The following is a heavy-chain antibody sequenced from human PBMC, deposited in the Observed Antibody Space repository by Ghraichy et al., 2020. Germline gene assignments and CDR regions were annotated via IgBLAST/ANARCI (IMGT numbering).Heavy chain of an antibody. CDR2: ISGSGGST. CDR1: GFTFSSYA. J-gene: IGHJ4*02. V-gene: IGHV3-23*01. D-gene: IGHD2-2*01. Sequence: GGSLRLSCAASGFTFSSYAISWVRQAPGKGLEWVSAISGSGGSTYYADSVKGRFTISRDNSKNTLYLQMNSLRAEDTAVYYCAKDPPYCSSTSCLPGDYWGQGTLVTVSS. CDR3: AKDPPYCSSTSCLPGDY.